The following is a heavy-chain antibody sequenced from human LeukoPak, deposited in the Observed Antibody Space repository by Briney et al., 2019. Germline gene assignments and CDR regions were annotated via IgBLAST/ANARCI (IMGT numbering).Heavy chain of an antibody. CDR2: VRYDSSNK. J-gene: IGHJ4*02. CDR1: GFTFSGYG. Sequence: GGSLRLSCAASGFTFSGYGMHWVRQAPGKGLDGVAFVRYDSSNKYYADFVKGRFTISRDNSKNTLSLQMNSLRAEDTAVYYCAKDSDDYYGSGSHIDYWGQGTLVTVSS. V-gene: IGHV3-30*02. D-gene: IGHD3-10*01. CDR3: AKDSDDYYGSGSHIDY.